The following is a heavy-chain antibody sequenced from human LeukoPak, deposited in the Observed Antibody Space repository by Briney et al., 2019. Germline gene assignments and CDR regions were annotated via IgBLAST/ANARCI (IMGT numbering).Heavy chain of an antibody. CDR1: GFTFSSYW. CDR3: ARGLVAHRDFDY. D-gene: IGHD5-12*01. J-gene: IGHJ4*02. V-gene: IGHV3-7*01. Sequence: GGSLRLSCAASGFTFSSYWMTWVRQAPGKGLEWVANIKQDGSEKNYVDSVKGRLTISRDNAKNSLYVQMNSLRAEDTAVYYCARGLVAHRDFDYWGQGTLVTVSS. CDR2: IKQDGSEK.